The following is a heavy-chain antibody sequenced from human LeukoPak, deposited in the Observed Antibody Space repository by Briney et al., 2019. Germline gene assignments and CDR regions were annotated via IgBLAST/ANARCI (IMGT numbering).Heavy chain of an antibody. Sequence: GASVKVSRKASGYTFTGYYMHWVRQAPGQGLEWMGWINPNSGGTNYAQKFQGRVTMTRDTSISTAYMELSRLRSDDTAVYYCARGAFPTLLYFDYWGQGTLVTVSS. D-gene: IGHD2/OR15-2a*01. J-gene: IGHJ4*02. V-gene: IGHV1-2*02. CDR2: INPNSGGT. CDR3: ARGAFPTLLYFDY. CDR1: GYTFTGYY.